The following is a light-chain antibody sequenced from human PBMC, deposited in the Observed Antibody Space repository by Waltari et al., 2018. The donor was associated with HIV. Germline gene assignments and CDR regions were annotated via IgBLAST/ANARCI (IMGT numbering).Light chain of an antibody. CDR2: GAS. CDR1: QSVSSN. Sequence: EIVMTQSPAHLAVSPGERDTISCRASQSVSSNLAWYQQKPGQAPRLLIYGASTRATGIPARFSGSGSGTEFTLTISSLQSEDFAVYYCQQYNNWPLALTFGGGTKVEIK. V-gene: IGKV3-15*01. CDR3: QQYNNWPLALT. J-gene: IGKJ4*01.